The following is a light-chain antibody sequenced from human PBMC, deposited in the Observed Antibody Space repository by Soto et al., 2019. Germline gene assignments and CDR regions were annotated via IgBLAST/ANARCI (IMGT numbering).Light chain of an antibody. CDR2: KAS. Sequence: DIQMTQSPSTLSGSVGDRVSITCRASQTISSWLAWYQQKTGKAPKILIYKASTLKSGVPSRFSGSGSGTEFNLTISSLQPEDFATYYCQKLNSYPITCGQGTRLEIK. CDR1: QTISSW. CDR3: QKLNSYPIT. V-gene: IGKV1-5*03. J-gene: IGKJ5*01.